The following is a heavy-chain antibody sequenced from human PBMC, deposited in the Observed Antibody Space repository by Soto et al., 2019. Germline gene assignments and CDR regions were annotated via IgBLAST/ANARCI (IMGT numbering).Heavy chain of an antibody. CDR2: TYYRSKWYN. D-gene: IGHD4-17*01. CDR1: GDSVSSNSAA. Sequence: QVQLQQSGPGLVKPSQTLSLTCAISGDSVSSNSAAWNWIRQSPSRGLEWLGRTYYRSKWYNDYAVSVKSRITINPDTSKNQFSLQLNSVTPEDTAVYYCARGGSDGDYVLYSWYYFDYWGQGTLVTVSS. CDR3: ARGGSDGDYVLYSWYYFDY. J-gene: IGHJ4*02. V-gene: IGHV6-1*01.